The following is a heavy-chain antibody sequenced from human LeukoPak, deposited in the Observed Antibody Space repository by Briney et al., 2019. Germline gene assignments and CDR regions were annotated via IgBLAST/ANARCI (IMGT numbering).Heavy chain of an antibody. V-gene: IGHV4-39*07. D-gene: IGHD3-9*01. CDR3: ARDGRYFDWLGPNYYGMDV. CDR2: IYYSGST. CDR1: GGSISSSSYY. J-gene: IGHJ6*02. Sequence: SETLSLTCTVSGGSISSSSYYWGWIRQPPGKGLEWIGSIYYSGSTYYNPSLKSRVTISVDTSKNQFSLKLSSVTAADTAVYYCARDGRYFDWLGPNYYGMDVWGQGTTVTVSS.